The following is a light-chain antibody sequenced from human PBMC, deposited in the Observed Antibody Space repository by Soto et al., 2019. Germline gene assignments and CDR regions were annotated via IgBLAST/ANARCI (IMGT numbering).Light chain of an antibody. Sequence: QTVVTQETSLSVSPGETVTLTCALSSGSVSANYYASWFQQTPGQPPRTLIYSTDTRSSGVPDRFSGSILGNKAALTITGAQAEDESDYYCVLYLGSGISVFGGGTQLTVL. J-gene: IGLJ3*02. CDR2: STD. CDR1: SGSVSANYY. CDR3: VLYLGSGISV. V-gene: IGLV8-61*01.